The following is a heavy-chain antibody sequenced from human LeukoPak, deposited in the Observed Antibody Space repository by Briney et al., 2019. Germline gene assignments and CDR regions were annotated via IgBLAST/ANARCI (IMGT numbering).Heavy chain of an antibody. CDR1: GDSISSGSYY. CDR3: ASINHSSSTSRVFDY. V-gene: IGHV4-61*02. CDR2: IYTSGST. Sequence: SETLSLTCTVSGDSISSGSYYWSWIRQPAGKGLEWIGRIYTSGSTNYNPSLKSRVTISVDTSKNQFSLKLSSVTAADTAVYYCASINHSSSTSRVFDYWGQGTLVTVSS. D-gene: IGHD2-2*01. J-gene: IGHJ4*02.